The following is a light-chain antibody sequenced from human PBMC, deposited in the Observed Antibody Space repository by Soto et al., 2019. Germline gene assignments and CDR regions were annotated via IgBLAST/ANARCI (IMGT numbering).Light chain of an antibody. CDR3: QQYNSFWT. CDR2: KAS. CDR1: QSISSW. J-gene: IGKJ1*01. V-gene: IGKV1-5*03. Sequence: DIQMTQSPSTLSASVGDRVTITCRASQSISSWLAWYQQKPGKAPKLLIYKASSLESGVPSRFSGSGSGTESTLTISSLQPDDFANYYCQQYNSFWTCGQGTKVEIK.